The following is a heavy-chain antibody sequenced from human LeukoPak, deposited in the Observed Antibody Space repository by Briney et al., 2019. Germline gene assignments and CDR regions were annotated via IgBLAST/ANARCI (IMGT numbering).Heavy chain of an antibody. CDR1: GGSISSGGYY. CDR3: ARDSWSAYTAMVTGDY. D-gene: IGHD5-18*01. J-gene: IGHJ4*02. V-gene: IGHV4-30-2*01. CDR2: IYHSGST. Sequence: SETLSLTCTVSGGSISSGGYYWSWIRQPPGKGLEWIGYIYHSGSTYYNPSLKSRVTISVDRSKNQFSLKLSSVTAADTVVYYCARDSWSAYTAMVTGDYWGQGTLVTVSS.